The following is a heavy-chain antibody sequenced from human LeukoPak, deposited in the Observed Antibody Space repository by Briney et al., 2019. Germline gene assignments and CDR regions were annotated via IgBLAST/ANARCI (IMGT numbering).Heavy chain of an antibody. V-gene: IGHV1-69*05. CDR1: GGTFSSYA. CDR3: ARAPVVPAAIEDYYYYYMDV. CDR2: IIPIFGTA. J-gene: IGHJ6*03. D-gene: IGHD2-2*01. Sequence: SVKVSCKASGGTFSSYAISWVRQAPGQGLEWMGGIIPIFGTANYAQKFQGRVTITTDESTSTAYMELSSLRSEDTAVYYCARAPVVPAAIEDYYYYYMDVWGKGTTGSGSS.